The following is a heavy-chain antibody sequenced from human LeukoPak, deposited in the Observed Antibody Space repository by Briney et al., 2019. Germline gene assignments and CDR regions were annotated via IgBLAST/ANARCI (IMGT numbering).Heavy chain of an antibody. Sequence: GGSLRLSCVVSGITLSNYGMSWVRQAPGKGLEWVAGISGSGGNTNYADSVKGRFTISRDNPTNTLFLQMNSLRAEDTAVYFCAKRGVVIRVILVGFHREAYYFDSWGQGALVTVSS. CDR1: GITLSNYG. D-gene: IGHD2-21*01. V-gene: IGHV3-23*01. CDR2: ISGSGGNT. CDR3: AKRGVVIRVILVGFHREAYYFDS. J-gene: IGHJ4*02.